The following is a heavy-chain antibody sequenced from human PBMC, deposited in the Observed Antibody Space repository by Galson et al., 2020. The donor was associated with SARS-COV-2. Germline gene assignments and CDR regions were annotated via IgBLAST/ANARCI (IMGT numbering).Heavy chain of an antibody. CDR1: GFTFSDYY. CDR2: ISSSGSTI. V-gene: IGHV3-11*01. J-gene: IGHJ4*02. Sequence: GGSLRLSCAASGFTFSDYYMSWIRQAPGKGLEWVSYISSSGSTIYYADSVKGRFTISRDNAKNSLYLQMNSLRAEDTALYYCAKPDYYDSSGYPGCFDYWGQGTLVTVSS. CDR3: AKPDYYDSSGYPGCFDY. D-gene: IGHD3-22*01.